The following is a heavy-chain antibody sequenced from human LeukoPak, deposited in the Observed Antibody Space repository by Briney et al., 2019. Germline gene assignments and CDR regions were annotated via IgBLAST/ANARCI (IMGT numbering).Heavy chain of an antibody. Sequence: SETLSLTCSVSGGSITSSSYYWGWIRQSPEKGLEWIGSIYYTGGTHYSPSLKSRVTISVDTSKNQFSLKLSSVTAADTAVYYCARDSYYDSSGYYHDAFDIWGQGTMVTVSS. CDR1: GGSITSSSYY. D-gene: IGHD3-22*01. J-gene: IGHJ3*02. V-gene: IGHV4-39*02. CDR3: ARDSYYDSSGYYHDAFDI. CDR2: IYYTGGT.